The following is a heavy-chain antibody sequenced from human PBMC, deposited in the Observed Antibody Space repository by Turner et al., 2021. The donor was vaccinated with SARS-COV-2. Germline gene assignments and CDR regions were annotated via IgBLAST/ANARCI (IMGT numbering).Heavy chain of an antibody. CDR1: GFTVSSNY. J-gene: IGHJ4*02. Sequence: EVQLVESGGGLVQPGGSLRLSCAASGFTVSSNYMSWVRQAPGKGLEGVSVIYSGGSTYHADSVKGRFTIPRENSKNTLYLQMNSLRAEDTAGYYCARCGVGATYYFDYWGQGTLVTVSS. CDR3: ARCGVGATYYFDY. CDR2: IYSGGST. V-gene: IGHV3-66*01. D-gene: IGHD1-26*01.